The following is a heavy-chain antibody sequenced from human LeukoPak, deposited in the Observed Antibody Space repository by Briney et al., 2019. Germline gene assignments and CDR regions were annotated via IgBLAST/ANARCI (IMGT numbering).Heavy chain of an antibody. J-gene: IGHJ4*02. V-gene: IGHV1-8*03. CDR3: ARSRPNDYGDKPFDY. Sequence: GASVKVSCKASGYTFTSYDINWVRQATGQGLEWMGWMNPNSGNTGYAQKFQGRVTITRNTSISTAYMELSSLRYEDTAVYYCARSRPNDYGDKPFDYWGQGTLVTVSS. CDR1: GYTFTSYD. D-gene: IGHD4-23*01. CDR2: MNPNSGNT.